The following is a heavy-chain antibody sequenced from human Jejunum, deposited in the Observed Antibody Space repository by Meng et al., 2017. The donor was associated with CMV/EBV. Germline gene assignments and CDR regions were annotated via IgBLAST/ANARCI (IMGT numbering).Heavy chain of an antibody. D-gene: IGHD5-18*01. Sequence: GSFSGGHYYWNWIRQPPGKGLEWIGYIYNSGSTDYNPSLKSRVTISLDTSKNQFSLKLSSLPAADTAVYYCARNVYTYGFDAFDIWGQGTMGTVSS. V-gene: IGHV4-61*01. CDR1: GSFSGGHYY. CDR3: ARNVYTYGFDAFDI. J-gene: IGHJ3*02. CDR2: IYNSGST.